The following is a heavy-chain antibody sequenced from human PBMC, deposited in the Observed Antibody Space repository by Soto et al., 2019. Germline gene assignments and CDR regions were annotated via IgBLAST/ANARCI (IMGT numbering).Heavy chain of an antibody. D-gene: IGHD6-13*01. CDR2: IVPIFGTA. CDR3: ARVVSEIGSSWRWFDY. CDR1: GGTFSSYA. Sequence: QVQLVQSGAEVKKPGSSVKVSCKASGGTFSSYAISWVRQAPGQGLEWMGGIVPIFGTANYAQKFQGRVTITADESTSTAYMELSSLRSEDTAVYYCARVVSEIGSSWRWFDYWGQGTLVTVSS. J-gene: IGHJ4*02. V-gene: IGHV1-69*01.